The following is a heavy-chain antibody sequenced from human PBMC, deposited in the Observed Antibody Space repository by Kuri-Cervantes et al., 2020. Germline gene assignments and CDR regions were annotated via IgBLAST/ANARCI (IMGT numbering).Heavy chain of an antibody. CDR2: ISYDGSNK. V-gene: IGHV3-30*01. J-gene: IGHJ4*02. CDR1: GFTFSSYA. D-gene: IGHD2-2*01. Sequence: GESLKISCAASGFTFSSYAMHWVRQAPGKGLEWVAVISYDGSNKYYADSVKGRFTISRDNSKNTLYLQMNSLRAEDTAVYYCARDRRGTYCSSTNCYLRWGQGTLVTVSS. CDR3: ARDRRGTYCSSTNCYLR.